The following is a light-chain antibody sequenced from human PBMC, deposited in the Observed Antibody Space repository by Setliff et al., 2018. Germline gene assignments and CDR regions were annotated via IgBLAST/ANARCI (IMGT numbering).Light chain of an antibody. V-gene: IGLV2-14*03. Sequence: QSALTQPASVSGSPGQSITISCTGTSSDVGGYDFVSWYQQHPGKAPKLMIFDVLNRPSGVSDRFSGSKSGNTASLTITGLQVEDEADYYCSSYTSSSTRFGTGTKVTVL. CDR3: SSYTSSSTR. J-gene: IGLJ1*01. CDR2: DVL. CDR1: SSDVGGYDF.